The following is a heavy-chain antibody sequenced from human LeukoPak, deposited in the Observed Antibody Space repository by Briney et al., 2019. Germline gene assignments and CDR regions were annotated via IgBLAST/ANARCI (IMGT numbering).Heavy chain of an antibody. D-gene: IGHD3-16*01. Sequence: GGSLRLSCAASGFAFSSYAMSWVRQAPGKGLEWVSAISGNGGITYYTDSVKGRFTISRDNAKNTLYLQMNRLSVDDTAVYYCVREIWGSYYWGQGTLVTVSS. CDR3: VREIWGSYY. CDR1: GFAFSSYA. J-gene: IGHJ4*02. V-gene: IGHV3-23*01. CDR2: ISGNGGIT.